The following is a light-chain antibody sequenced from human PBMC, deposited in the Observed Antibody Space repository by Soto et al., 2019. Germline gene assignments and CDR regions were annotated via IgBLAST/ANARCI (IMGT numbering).Light chain of an antibody. CDR2: GAS. Sequence: EVVLTQSPGTLSLSPGERATLSCGASQSVTSNYLAWYQQKPGQAPRLLIFGASIRVTGIPDRFIGSGSGTDFTLAISSLQPEDSATYYCLQDINYPWTFGQGTKVDI. J-gene: IGKJ1*01. CDR1: QSVTSNY. CDR3: LQDINYPWT. V-gene: IGKV3-20*01.